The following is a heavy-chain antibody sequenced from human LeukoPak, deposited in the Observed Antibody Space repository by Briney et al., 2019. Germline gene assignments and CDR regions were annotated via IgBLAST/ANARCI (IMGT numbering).Heavy chain of an antibody. D-gene: IGHD3-10*01. CDR1: GGTFSSYA. CDR3: ARGAQYYGPGGGYYFDY. J-gene: IGHJ4*02. CDR2: IIPIFGTA. Sequence: PSVKVSCKASGGTFSSYAISWVRQAPGQGLEWMGGIIPIFGTANYAQKFQGRVTITADESTSTAYMELSSLRSEDTAVYYCARGAQYYGPGGGYYFDYWGQGTLVTVSS. V-gene: IGHV1-69*01.